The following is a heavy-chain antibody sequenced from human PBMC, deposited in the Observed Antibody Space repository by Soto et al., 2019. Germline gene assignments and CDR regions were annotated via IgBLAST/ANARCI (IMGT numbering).Heavy chain of an antibody. CDR3: AKHGPQYSSSLTHY. J-gene: IGHJ4*02. V-gene: IGHV3-23*01. D-gene: IGHD6-13*01. CDR2: ISGGGDTT. Sequence: EVQLLESGGGLVQPGESLRLSCAGSGFTFNNYAMTWVRQAPGKGPEWVSAISGGGDTTYYADSVKGRCTISRDNSKNTLYLHMNSLRAEDTAVYYCAKHGPQYSSSLTHYWGQGTLVTVSS. CDR1: GFTFNNYA.